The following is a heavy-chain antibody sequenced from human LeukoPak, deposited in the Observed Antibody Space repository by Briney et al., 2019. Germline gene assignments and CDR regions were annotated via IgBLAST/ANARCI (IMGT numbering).Heavy chain of an antibody. V-gene: IGHV3-48*03. J-gene: IGHJ4*02. CDR3: ARDWAHRWAFDY. D-gene: IGHD3-16*01. CDR2: ISSSGSTI. Sequence: PGGSLRLSCAASGFTFSSYEMNWVRQAPGKGLKWVSYISSSGSTIYYADSVKGRFTISRDNAKNSLYLQMNSLRAEDTAVYYCARDWAHRWAFDYWGQGTLVTVSS. CDR1: GFTFSSYE.